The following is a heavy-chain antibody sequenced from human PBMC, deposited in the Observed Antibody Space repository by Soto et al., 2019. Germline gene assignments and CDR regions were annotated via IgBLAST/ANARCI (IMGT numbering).Heavy chain of an antibody. Sequence: SETLSLTCAVYGGSFSGYYWSWIRQPPGKGLEWIGEINHSGSTNYNPSLKSRVTISVDTSKNQFSLKLSSVTAADTAVYYCARTSAAGKYYDGMDVWGQGTTVTVSS. J-gene: IGHJ6*02. D-gene: IGHD6-13*01. CDR3: ARTSAAGKYYDGMDV. V-gene: IGHV4-34*01. CDR2: INHSGST. CDR1: GGSFSGYY.